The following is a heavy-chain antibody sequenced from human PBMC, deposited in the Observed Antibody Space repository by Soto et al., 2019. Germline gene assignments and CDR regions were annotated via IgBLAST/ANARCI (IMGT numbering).Heavy chain of an antibody. Sequence: EVQLVESGGGVVQPGGSLRLSCAASGFSFNTWMHWVRQAPGKGLVWLSRINSAGSSTTYADSVEGRFFVSRDNAKNTLYLQKNSLTADDTAVYYCTRGASGYGNFDYWGQGVLLTVSS. CDR1: GFSFNTW. CDR2: INSAGSST. CDR3: TRGASGYGNFDY. J-gene: IGHJ4*02. V-gene: IGHV3-74*01. D-gene: IGHD5-12*01.